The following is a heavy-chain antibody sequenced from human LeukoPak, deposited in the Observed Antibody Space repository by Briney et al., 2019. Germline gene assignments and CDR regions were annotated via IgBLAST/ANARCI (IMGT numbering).Heavy chain of an antibody. J-gene: IGHJ4*02. Sequence: GASVKISCKASGYTFTDYYIHWVRQAPGQGLEWMGWINPNSGGTNYAQKFQGRVTMTKVTSISTAYMELSRLRSDDTAIYYCARVHSRGDYKGLPFDYWGQGTLVTVSS. D-gene: IGHD5-24*01. V-gene: IGHV1-2*02. CDR1: GYTFTDYY. CDR2: INPNSGGT. CDR3: ARVHSRGDYKGLPFDY.